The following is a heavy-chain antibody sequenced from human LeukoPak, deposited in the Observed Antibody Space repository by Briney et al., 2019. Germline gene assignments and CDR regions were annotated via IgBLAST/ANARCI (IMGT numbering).Heavy chain of an antibody. CDR1: GFTFSSYA. V-gene: IGHV3-23*01. CDR2: ISGSGGST. J-gene: IGHJ3*02. D-gene: IGHD3-22*01. CDR3: AKDARAYYYDSSGYYYGRPGRYDAFDI. Sequence: PGGSLRLSCAASGFTFSSYAMSWVRQAPGKGLEWVSAISGSGGSTYYADSVKGRFTISRDNSKNTLYLQMNSLRAEDTAVYYCAKDARAYYYDSSGYYYGRPGRYDAFDIWGQGTMVTVSS.